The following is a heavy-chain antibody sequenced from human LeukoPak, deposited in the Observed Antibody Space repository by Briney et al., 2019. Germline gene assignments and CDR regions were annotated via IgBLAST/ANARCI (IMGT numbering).Heavy chain of an antibody. Sequence: ETLSLTCTVSGGSISSSSYYWGWIRQPPGKGLEWVSAITGGAASTNYADSVKGRFTISRDNSKNTLHLQMNSLRADDTAVYYCAKSGRYCSAGNCYQEASLDYWGQGTLVTVSS. V-gene: IGHV3-23*01. J-gene: IGHJ4*02. CDR1: GGSISSSSYY. D-gene: IGHD2-15*01. CDR3: AKSGRYCSAGNCYQEASLDY. CDR2: ITGGAAST.